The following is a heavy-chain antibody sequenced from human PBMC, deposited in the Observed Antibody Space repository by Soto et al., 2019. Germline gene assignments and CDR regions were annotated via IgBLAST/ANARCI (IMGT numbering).Heavy chain of an antibody. CDR2: IYYSGST. CDR3: ARNDYSNSRLYAFDI. D-gene: IGHD4-4*01. J-gene: IGHJ3*02. Sequence: QLQLQESGPGLVKPSETLSLTCTVSGGSISSSSYYWGWIRQPPGKGLEWIGSIYYSGSTYYNPSLKSRVTISVDTSKNQFSLKLRSVTAADTAVYYCARNDYSNSRLYAFDIWGQGTMVTVSS. CDR1: GGSISSSSYY. V-gene: IGHV4-39*01.